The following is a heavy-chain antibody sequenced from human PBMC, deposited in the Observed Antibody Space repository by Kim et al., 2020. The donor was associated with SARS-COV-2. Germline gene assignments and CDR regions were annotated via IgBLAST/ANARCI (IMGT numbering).Heavy chain of an antibody. CDR1: GGSFSGYY. CDR2: INHGGSS. CDR3: ARGRAGVVPAPILGIGPHYDYFIMDG. Sequence: SETLSLTCAVYGGSFSGYYWSWIRQPPGKGLEWIGEINHGGSSNYNPSLKSRVTISVDTSKNQFSLKLRSVTAADTAFYYCARGRAGVVPAPILGIGPHYDYFIMDGWGQGTTVTVSS. V-gene: IGHV4-34*01. J-gene: IGHJ6*02. D-gene: IGHD2-2*02.